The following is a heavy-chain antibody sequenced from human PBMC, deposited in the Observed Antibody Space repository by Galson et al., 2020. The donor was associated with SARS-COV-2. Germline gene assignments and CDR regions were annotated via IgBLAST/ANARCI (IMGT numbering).Heavy chain of an antibody. J-gene: IGHJ5*02. V-gene: IGHV3-33*01. Sequence: QLGESLKISCRTSGLTFRSSGMHWVRQAPGKGLEWVALIWSDGTNKYYADSVKGRFNISRDNSNNTMYLQMNVLRAEDTGVYYCARDVNALPRFDPRGQGTLVTVSS. CDR3: ARDVNALPRFDP. CDR1: GLTFRSSG. CDR2: IWSDGTNK.